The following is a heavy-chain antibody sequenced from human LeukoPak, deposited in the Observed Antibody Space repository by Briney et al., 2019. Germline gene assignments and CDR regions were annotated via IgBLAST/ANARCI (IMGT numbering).Heavy chain of an antibody. V-gene: IGHV3-33*01. J-gene: IGHJ4*02. CDR2: IWNDGTYK. Sequence: PGGSLRLSCAASGFTFSSYGMHWVRQTPGKGLEWVAVIWNDGTYKYYSDSVKGRFTISRYNSKNTLYLQMNSLRVDDTAVYYCARDLYSSAWYGIHWGQGTLVTVSS. D-gene: IGHD6-19*01. CDR3: ARDLYSSAWYGIH. CDR1: GFTFSSYG.